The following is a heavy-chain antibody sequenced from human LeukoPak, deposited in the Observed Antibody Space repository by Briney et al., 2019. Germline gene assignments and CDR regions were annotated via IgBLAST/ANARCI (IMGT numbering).Heavy chain of an antibody. D-gene: IGHD1-26*01. CDR2: IRNKAYGRTT. CDR1: GFTFGDYG. V-gene: IGHV3-49*03. CDR3: SRGGDVVGVYYYFYMDV. Sequence: TGGSLRLSCTVSGFTFGDYGLSWFRQAPGKGLEWVGLIRNKAYGRTTEYAASVKGRFTISRDDSKSIAYLQMNSLKTEDTGVYYCSRGGDVVGVYYYFYMDVWGKGTTVTVSS. J-gene: IGHJ6*03.